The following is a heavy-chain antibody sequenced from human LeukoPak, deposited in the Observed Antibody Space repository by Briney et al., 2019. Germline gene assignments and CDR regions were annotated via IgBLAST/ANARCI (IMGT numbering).Heavy chain of an antibody. CDR3: AKDKSSGWYSIGY. D-gene: IGHD6-19*01. CDR1: GFTFSSYA. V-gene: IGHV3-23*01. CDR2: ISGSGGST. J-gene: IGHJ4*02. Sequence: GGSLRLSCAASGFTFSSYAMSWVRQAPGKGLEWVSGISGSGGSTYYADPVKGRFTISRDNSKNTLYLQMNSLRAEDTAVYYCAKDKSSGWYSIGYWGQGTLVTVSS.